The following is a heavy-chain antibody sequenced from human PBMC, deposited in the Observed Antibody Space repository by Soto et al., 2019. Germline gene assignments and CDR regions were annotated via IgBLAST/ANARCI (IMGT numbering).Heavy chain of an antibody. CDR1: GFRFSNYG. D-gene: IGHD2-2*01. J-gene: IGHJ5*02. CDR3: AKEQDIVVVPAALAPFDP. V-gene: IGHV3-30*18. Sequence: PGGSLRLSCAASGFRFSNYGMHWVRQAPGKGLEWVALMSYDGSNKYYADSVKGRFTISRDNSKNTLYLQMNSLRAEDTAVYYCAKEQDIVVVPAALAPFDPWGQGTLVTVSS. CDR2: MSYDGSNK.